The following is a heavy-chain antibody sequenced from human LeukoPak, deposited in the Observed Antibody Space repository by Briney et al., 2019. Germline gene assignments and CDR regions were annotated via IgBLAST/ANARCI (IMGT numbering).Heavy chain of an antibody. CDR3: AKDIKLSAGATTIDY. J-gene: IGHJ4*02. V-gene: IGHV3-7*03. CDR1: GFSFRDYW. CDR2: IKEDGSKK. Sequence: PGGSLRLSCVASGFSFRDYWMSWVRQAPGKGLEWVANIKEDGSKKNHLVSVKGRFTISRDNAKNFLYLQMNSLRAEDTALYYCAKDIKLSAGATTIDYWGQGTLVTVSS. D-gene: IGHD1-26*01.